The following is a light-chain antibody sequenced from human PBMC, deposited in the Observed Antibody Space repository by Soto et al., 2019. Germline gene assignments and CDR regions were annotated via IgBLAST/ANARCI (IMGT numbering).Light chain of an antibody. Sequence: IQMTQSPSSVSASVGDRVTMTCRASQGVGYWLAWYQQTPGKVPKLLIYATSSLHSGVPSRFSGSGSGTDFTLSISSLQPEDFATYYCQQTHSLPLSFGPGTKVDIK. CDR1: QGVGYW. CDR3: QQTHSLPLS. CDR2: ATS. V-gene: IGKV1-12*01. J-gene: IGKJ3*01.